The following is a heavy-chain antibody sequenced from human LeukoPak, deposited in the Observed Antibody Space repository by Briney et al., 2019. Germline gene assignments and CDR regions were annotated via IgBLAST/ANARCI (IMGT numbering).Heavy chain of an antibody. CDR3: ARAYGDYAYYFDY. CDR2: INSDGGST. J-gene: IGHJ4*02. V-gene: IGHV3-74*01. D-gene: IGHD4-17*01. Sequence: PGGSLRLSCAASGFTFSSYWMSWVRQAPGKGLVWVSRINSDGGSTSYADSVKGRFTISRDNAKNTLYLQMNSLRAEDTAVYYCARAYGDYAYYFDYWGQGTLVTVSS. CDR1: GFTFSSYW.